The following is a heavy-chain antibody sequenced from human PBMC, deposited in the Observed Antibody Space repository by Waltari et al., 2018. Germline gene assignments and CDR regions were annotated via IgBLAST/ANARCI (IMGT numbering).Heavy chain of an antibody. D-gene: IGHD1-26*01. CDR1: GFTFSRSA. CDR3: VKGSGGSRPYYFDS. CDR2: ITDTGSDT. J-gene: IGHJ4*02. V-gene: IGHV3-23*04. Sequence: EVQLEESGGGLVQPGGSLRLSWAAYGFTFSRSAMAWVRQVPGKGLEWISAITDTGSDTYSAESVKGRFTISRDHSLYLQMKSLRVEDTAVYYCVKGSGGSRPYYFDSWGQGTLVTVSS.